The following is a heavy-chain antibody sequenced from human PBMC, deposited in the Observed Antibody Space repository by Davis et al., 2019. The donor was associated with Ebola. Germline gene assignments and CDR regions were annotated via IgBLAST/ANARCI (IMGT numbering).Heavy chain of an antibody. CDR2: IDTDGSIT. J-gene: IGHJ4*02. CDR1: GFTFGNYA. CDR3: ARDVAGRAGY. D-gene: IGHD1-14*01. V-gene: IGHV3-74*01. Sequence: GESLKISCAASGFTFGNYAMSWVRQAPGKGLEWVSRIDTDGSITDYADSVRGRFTISRDNAKNTLFLQMKSLRADDTAVYYCARDVAGRAGYWGQGTLVTVSS.